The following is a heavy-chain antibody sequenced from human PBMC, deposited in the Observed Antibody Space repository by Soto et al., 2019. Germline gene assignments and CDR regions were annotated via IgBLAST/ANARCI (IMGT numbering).Heavy chain of an antibody. J-gene: IGHJ3*02. CDR1: GFTFSSYD. D-gene: IGHD6-13*01. CDR2: IGTAGDT. V-gene: IGHV3-13*04. CDR3: ARALIGSSYDAFDI. Sequence: EVQLVESGGGLVQPGGSLRLSCAASGFTFSSYDMHWVRQATGKGLEWVSAIGTAGDTYYPGSVKGRFTISRENATNSLYLQMNSLRAGDTAVYYCARALIGSSYDAFDIWGQGTMVTVSS.